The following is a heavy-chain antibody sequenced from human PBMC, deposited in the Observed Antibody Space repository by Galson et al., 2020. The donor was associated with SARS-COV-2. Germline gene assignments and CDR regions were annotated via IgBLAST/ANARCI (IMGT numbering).Heavy chain of an antibody. D-gene: IGHD2-21*01. J-gene: IGHJ3*01. CDR3: ADRRSDCDVGGEDGDVYFSAFDG. Sequence: SGPTLVKPTQTLTLTCTFSGFSLTTSGVGVGWIRQSPGKALEWLAIIYWDDDERYSPSLKSRLTITKDTSKNQVVLTMTNMDPVATATYYCADRRSDCDVGGEDGDVYFSAFDGWGKGTVVTVAS. CDR1: GFSLTTSGVG. V-gene: IGHV2-5*02. CDR2: IYWDDDE.